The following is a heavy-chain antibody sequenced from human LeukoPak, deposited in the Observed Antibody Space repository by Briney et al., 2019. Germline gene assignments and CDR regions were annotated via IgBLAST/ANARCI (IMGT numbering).Heavy chain of an antibody. Sequence: SETLSLTCTVSGGSISSYYWSWVRQPPGKGLEWIGYIYTSGITNYNPSLKSRVTISVDTSKNQFSLKLSSVTAADTAVYYCARKSPHYYYYMDVWGKGTTVTVSS. CDR1: GGSISSYY. V-gene: IGHV4-4*09. CDR3: ARKSPHYYYYMDV. J-gene: IGHJ6*03. CDR2: IYTSGIT.